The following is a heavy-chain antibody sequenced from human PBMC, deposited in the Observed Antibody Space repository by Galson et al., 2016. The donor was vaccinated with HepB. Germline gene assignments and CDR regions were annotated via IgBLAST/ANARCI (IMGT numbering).Heavy chain of an antibody. Sequence: SETLSLTCAVSGDFVSSTFWWGWVRQSPGRGLEWIGEISRTGSTNYNPSLKNRVSISVDKSKKEVSLNLTSVTAADSAVYYCARGGGRGYSYRGDYWGQGTLVTVSS. CDR1: GDFVSSTFW. D-gene: IGHD5-18*01. J-gene: IGHJ4*02. CDR2: ISRTGST. V-gene: IGHV4-4*02. CDR3: ARGGGRGYSYRGDY.